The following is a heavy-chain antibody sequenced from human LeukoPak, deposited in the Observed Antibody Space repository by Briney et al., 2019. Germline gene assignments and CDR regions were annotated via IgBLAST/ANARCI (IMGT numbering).Heavy chain of an antibody. V-gene: IGHV1-69*05. CDR3: ARGYMVLHYYYYYYMDV. CDR1: GGTFSSYA. J-gene: IGHJ6*03. CDR2: IIPIFGTA. D-gene: IGHD3-10*01. Sequence: ASVKVSCKASGGTFSSYAISWVRQAPGQGLEWMGGIIPIFGTANYAQKFQGRVTITTDESTSTAYMELSSLRSEDTAVYYCARGYMVLHYYYYYYMDVWGKGTTVTVSS.